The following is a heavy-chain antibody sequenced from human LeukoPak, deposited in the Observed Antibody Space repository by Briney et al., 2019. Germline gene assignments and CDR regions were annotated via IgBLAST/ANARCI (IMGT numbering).Heavy chain of an antibody. D-gene: IGHD6-13*01. CDR1: GGTFSGSY. V-gene: IGHV4-34*01. Sequence: SETLSLTCAVYGGTFSGSYWSWIRQPPGKGLEWIGEINHSGTTNYNPSLKSRVTISIDTSKNQFSLKLSSVTAEDTGVYYCASSREYSSSLWYYYMDVWGKGTTVTVSS. CDR2: INHSGTT. J-gene: IGHJ6*03. CDR3: ASSREYSSSLWYYYMDV.